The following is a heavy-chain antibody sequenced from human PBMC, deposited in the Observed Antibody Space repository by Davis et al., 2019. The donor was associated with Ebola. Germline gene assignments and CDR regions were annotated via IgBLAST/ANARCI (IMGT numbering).Heavy chain of an antibody. J-gene: IGHJ4*02. Sequence: GESLKISCAASGFTFSSYSMNWVRQAPGKGLEWVSYISSSGSTIYYADSVKGRFTISRDNAKNSLYLQMNSLRAEDTAVYYCARDPPTSGFLEWFFFDYWGQGTLVTVSS. D-gene: IGHD3-3*01. V-gene: IGHV3-48*04. CDR2: ISSSGSTI. CDR1: GFTFSSYS. CDR3: ARDPPTSGFLEWFFFDY.